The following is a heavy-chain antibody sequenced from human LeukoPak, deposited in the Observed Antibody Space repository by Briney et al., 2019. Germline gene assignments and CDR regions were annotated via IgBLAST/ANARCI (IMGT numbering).Heavy chain of an antibody. J-gene: IGHJ5*02. V-gene: IGHV1-69*04. D-gene: IGHD3-3*01. CDR1: GGTFSSYA. Sequence: SVKVFCKASGGTFSSYAISWVRQAPGQGLEWMGRIIPIFGIANYAQKFQGRVTITADKSTSTAYMELSSLRSEDTAVYYCARGVVTTNWFDPWGQGTLVTVSS. CDR3: ARGVVTTNWFDP. CDR2: IIPIFGIA.